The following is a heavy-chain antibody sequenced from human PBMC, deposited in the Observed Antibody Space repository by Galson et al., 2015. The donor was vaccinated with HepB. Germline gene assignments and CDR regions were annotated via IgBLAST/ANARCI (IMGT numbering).Heavy chain of an antibody. CDR1: GYTFTSYA. V-gene: IGHV7-4-1*02. D-gene: IGHD5-18*01. J-gene: IGHJ4*02. CDR3: ARNFLPTTPDTAMEPTTGPRFDY. Sequence: SVKVSCKASGYTFTSYAMNWVRQAPGQGLEWMGWINTNTGNPTYAQGFTGRFVFSLDTSVSTAYLQISSLKAEDTAVYYCARNFLPTTPDTAMEPTTGPRFDYWGQGTLVTVSS. CDR2: INTNTGNP.